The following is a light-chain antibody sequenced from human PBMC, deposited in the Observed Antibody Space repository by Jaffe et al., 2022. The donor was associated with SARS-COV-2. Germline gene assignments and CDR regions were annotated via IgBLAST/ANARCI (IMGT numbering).Light chain of an antibody. CDR3: SSYTSSNTWV. Sequence: QSALTQPASVSGSPGQSITISCTGTSSDVGGYNYVSWYQQSPGTAPKLMLYDVTYRPSGVSNRFSGSKSGNTASLTISGLQAEDEADYYCSSYTSSNTWVFGGGTKLTVL. CDR1: SSDVGGYNY. J-gene: IGLJ3*02. CDR2: DVT. V-gene: IGLV2-14*01.